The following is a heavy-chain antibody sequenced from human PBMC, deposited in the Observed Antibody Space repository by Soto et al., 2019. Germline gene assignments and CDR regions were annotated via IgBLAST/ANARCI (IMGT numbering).Heavy chain of an antibody. D-gene: IGHD1-1*01. V-gene: IGHV3-9*01. CDR2: ISWDSGTL. J-gene: IGHJ5*02. Sequence: EVQLVESGGGLVQPGRSLRLSCAASGFTFDDYAMHWVRQAPGKGLEWISGISWDSGTLGYADSVKGRFIISRDDAKNSLYLQMNSLRGEDTALYYCAQGRYPTTASPLDQWGQGTLVTVSS. CDR1: GFTFDDYA. CDR3: AQGRYPTTASPLDQ.